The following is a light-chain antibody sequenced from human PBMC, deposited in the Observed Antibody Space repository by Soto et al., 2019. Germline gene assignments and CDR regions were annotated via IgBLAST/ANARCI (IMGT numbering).Light chain of an antibody. CDR1: QSITSSY. Sequence: EIVLTQSPGTLSLSPGERATLSCRASQSITSSYLAWYQQKPGQAPRLLIYGSSSRATGIPDRFSGSGSGTGCALTISRLAPEDFAVYYCQQYGSSPITFGQGTRLEIK. J-gene: IGKJ5*01. CDR2: GSS. CDR3: QQYGSSPIT. V-gene: IGKV3-20*01.